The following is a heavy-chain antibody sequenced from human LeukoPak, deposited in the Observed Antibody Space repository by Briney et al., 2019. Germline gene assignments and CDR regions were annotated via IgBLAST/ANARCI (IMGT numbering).Heavy chain of an antibody. V-gene: IGHV4-59*01. CDR2: VYYSWTT. J-gene: IGHJ6*04. Sequence: SETLSLTCTVSGGSICYYYWSWIRQSPGKGLEWIGYVYYSWTTNYNPSLKSRVTISVDTSKNQFSLQLRSVTAADTAVYYCAREDPQTSVPEGMDCWGEGTTVTVSS. CDR1: GGSICYYY. D-gene: IGHD5/OR15-5a*01. CDR3: AREDPQTSVPEGMDC.